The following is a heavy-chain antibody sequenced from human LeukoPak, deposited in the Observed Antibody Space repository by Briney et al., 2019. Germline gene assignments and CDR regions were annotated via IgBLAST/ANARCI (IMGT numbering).Heavy chain of an antibody. Sequence: GGSLRLSCAASGFTVSSNYMSWVRQAPGKGLEWVSVIYSGGSTYYADSVKGRFTISRDNSKNTLYLQMNSLRAEDTAVYYCAKGKGPDSSGYWSYFDYWGQGTLVTVSS. J-gene: IGHJ4*02. CDR1: GFTVSSNY. CDR2: IYSGGST. CDR3: AKGKGPDSSGYWSYFDY. V-gene: IGHV3-53*01. D-gene: IGHD3-22*01.